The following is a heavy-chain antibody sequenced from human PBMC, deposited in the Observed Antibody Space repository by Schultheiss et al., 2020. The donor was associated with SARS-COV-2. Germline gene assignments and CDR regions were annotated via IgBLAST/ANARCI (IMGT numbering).Heavy chain of an antibody. CDR2: INHSGRT. D-gene: IGHD5-12*01. Sequence: SETLSLTCAVYGGSFSGYYWSWIRQPPGKGLEWIGEINHSGRTNYNPSLKSRVTISVDTSKNQFSLKLSSVTAADTAVYYCATTGVWWLPTDYFDYWGQGTLVTVSS. J-gene: IGHJ4*02. V-gene: IGHV4-34*01. CDR1: GGSFSGYY. CDR3: ATTGVWWLPTDYFDY.